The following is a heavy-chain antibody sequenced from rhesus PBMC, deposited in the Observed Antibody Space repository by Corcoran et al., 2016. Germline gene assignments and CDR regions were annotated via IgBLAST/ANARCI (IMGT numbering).Heavy chain of an antibody. J-gene: IGHJ4*01. CDR3: ARDSYYDSGYPRFDY. CDR1: GGPVSSSNW. D-gene: IGHD3-28*01. Sequence: VQLQESGPGLVKPSETLSLTCAVSGGPVSSSNWWSWIRQLPGKGVEWVSGISYTGGSTYYADSVKGRFTISRENAKNTLYLQMDSLRAEDTAVYYCARDSYYDSGYPRFDYWGQGVLVTVSS. V-gene: IGHV3S18*01. CDR2: ISYTGGST.